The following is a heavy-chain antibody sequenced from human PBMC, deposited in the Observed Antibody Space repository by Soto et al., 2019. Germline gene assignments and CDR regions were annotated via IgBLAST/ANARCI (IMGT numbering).Heavy chain of an antibody. Sequence: GGSLRLSCAASGFTFSTYAMHWVRQAPGKGLEYVSAITSSGGNTDYASYVKGRFTISRDNSKNTLYLQMNSLRAEDTAVYYCARGHSSSWSHFDYWGQGTLVTVSS. V-gene: IGHV3-64*01. J-gene: IGHJ4*02. CDR2: ITSSGGNT. CDR3: ARGHSSSWSHFDY. D-gene: IGHD6-13*01. CDR1: GFTFSTYA.